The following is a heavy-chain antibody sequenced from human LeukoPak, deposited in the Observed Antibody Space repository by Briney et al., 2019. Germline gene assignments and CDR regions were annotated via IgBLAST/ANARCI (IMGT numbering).Heavy chain of an antibody. CDR2: IIPIFGTA. V-gene: IGHV1-69*01. J-gene: IGHJ4*02. D-gene: IGHD2-15*01. CDR3: ARDCSGGSCYSDY. CDR1: GGTFSSYA. Sequence: GASVKVSCKASGGTFSSYAISWVRQAPGQGLEWIGGIIPIFGTANYAQKFQGRVTITADGSTSTAYMELSSLRSEDTAVYYCARDCSGGSCYSDYWGQGTLVTVSS.